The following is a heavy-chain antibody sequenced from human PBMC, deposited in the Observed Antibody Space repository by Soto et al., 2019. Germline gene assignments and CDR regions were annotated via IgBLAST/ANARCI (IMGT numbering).Heavy chain of an antibody. D-gene: IGHD6-19*01. Sequence: PGGSLRLSCAGSGFAFSSYGMYWVRQAPGKGLEWVAVVSYDGSNEFYADSVKGRFTIPRDNSKNTLYLQMHSLRAEDTAVYYCAKDKSIEVAGRGKYYSYNMAVWGQGTTVTV. CDR3: AKDKSIEVAGRGKYYSYNMAV. CDR2: VSYDGSNE. CDR1: GFAFSSYG. J-gene: IGHJ6*01. V-gene: IGHV3-30*18.